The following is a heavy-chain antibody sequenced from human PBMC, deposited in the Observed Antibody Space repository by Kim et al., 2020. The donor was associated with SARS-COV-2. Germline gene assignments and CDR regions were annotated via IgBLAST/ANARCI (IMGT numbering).Heavy chain of an antibody. J-gene: IGHJ4*02. D-gene: IGHD7-27*01. CDR2: IYYSGST. V-gene: IGHV4-59*01. CDR3: ARDVGKRLDY. CDR1: GGSISSYY. Sequence: SETLSLTCTVSGGSISSYYWSWIRQPPGKGLEWIGYIYYSGSTNYNPSLKSRVTISVDTSKNQFSLKLSSVTAADTAVYYCARDVGKRLDYWGQGTLVTVSS.